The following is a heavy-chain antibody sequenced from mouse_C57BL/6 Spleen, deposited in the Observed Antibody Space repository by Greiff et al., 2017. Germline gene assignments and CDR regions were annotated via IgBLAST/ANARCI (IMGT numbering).Heavy chain of an antibody. CDR3: ARAEYYGSGGYFDV. CDR2: IYPGDGDT. D-gene: IGHD1-1*01. CDR1: GYAFSSYW. Sequence: VQLQQSGAELVKPGASVKISCKASGYAFSSYWMNWVKQRPGKGLEWIGQIYPGDGDTNYNGKFKGKATLTADKSSSTAYMQLSSRTSEDSAVYFCARAEYYGSGGYFDVWGTGTTVTVSS. J-gene: IGHJ1*03. V-gene: IGHV1-80*01.